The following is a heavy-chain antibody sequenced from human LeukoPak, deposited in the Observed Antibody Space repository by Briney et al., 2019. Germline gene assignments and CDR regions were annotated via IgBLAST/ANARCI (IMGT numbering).Heavy chain of an antibody. D-gene: IGHD6-19*01. CDR1: GFTFSSYW. J-gene: IGHJ6*02. V-gene: IGHV3-7*03. CDR3: ARDSLAVAGNADYYYYYGMDV. Sequence: GGSLRLSCAASGFTFSSYWMSWVRQAPGKGLEWVANIKQDGSEKYYVDSVKGRFTISRDNAKNSLYLQMNSLRAEDTAVYYCARDSLAVAGNADYYYYYGMDVWGQGTTVTVSS. CDR2: IKQDGSEK.